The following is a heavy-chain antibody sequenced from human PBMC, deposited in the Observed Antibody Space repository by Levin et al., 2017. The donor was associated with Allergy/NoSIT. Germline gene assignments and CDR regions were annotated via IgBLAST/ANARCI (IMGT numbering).Heavy chain of an antibody. CDR3: ASWAMYHYDRSAFDYFYYAMDV. V-gene: IGHV3-21*01. J-gene: IGHJ6*02. CDR2: ISAGGNYI. D-gene: IGHD3-22*01. CDR1: GILFSSYD. Sequence: GGSPRLSCAASGILFSSYDMNWVRQAPGKGLEWVSSISAGGNYIYYADSVKGRFTISRDNAKNSLFLQMNSLRAEDTAVYYCASWAMYHYDRSAFDYFYYAMDVWGQGTTVTVSS.